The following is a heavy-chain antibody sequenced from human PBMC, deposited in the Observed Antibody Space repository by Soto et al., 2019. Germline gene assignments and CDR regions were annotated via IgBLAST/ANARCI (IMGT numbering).Heavy chain of an antibody. CDR1: GFIFGNSA. D-gene: IGHD3-3*01. CDR3: ARDGPDDDFWSCYYPHYGMDL. J-gene: IGHJ6*02. Sequence: PGGSLRLSCAASGFIFGNSAMHWARQAPGKGQEWVAVISDDGSKKYDADSVKGRFSISRDNSKNTLYLHMNTLRSEDSAVYYCARDGPDDDFWSCYYPHYGMDLWGPPTPATDS. V-gene: IGHV3-30*03. CDR2: ISDDGSKK.